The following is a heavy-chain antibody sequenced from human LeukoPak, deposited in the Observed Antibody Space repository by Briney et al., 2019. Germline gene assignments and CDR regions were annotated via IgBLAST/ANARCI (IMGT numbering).Heavy chain of an antibody. CDR1: GFTFSSYS. J-gene: IGHJ2*01. CDR2: ISGNGGST. V-gene: IGHV3-23*01. Sequence: GGSLRLSCAASGFTFSSYSMNWVRQAPGKGLEWVASISGNGGSTYYADSVKGRFTISRDNSRNAVFLQMISPRDDDTAIYYCAKIERWLVHGFDLWGRGTLVTVSS. D-gene: IGHD6-19*01. CDR3: AKIERWLVHGFDL.